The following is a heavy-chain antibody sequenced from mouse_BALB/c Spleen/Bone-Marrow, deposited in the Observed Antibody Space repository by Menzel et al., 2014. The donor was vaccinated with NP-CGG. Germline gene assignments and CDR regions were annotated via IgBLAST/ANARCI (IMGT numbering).Heavy chain of an antibody. Sequence: EVMLVESGGGLIQPGGSLRLSCATSGFTFTDYYMTWVRQPPGKALEWLGFIRNKANGYTTEYSASVKGRLTISRDNSQSILYLQMNTLRAEGSATYYCARDMGGLLFDYWGQGTTLTVSS. V-gene: IGHV7-3*02. J-gene: IGHJ2*01. D-gene: IGHD2-3*01. CDR2: IRNKANGYTT. CDR1: GFTFTDYY. CDR3: ARDMGGLLFDY.